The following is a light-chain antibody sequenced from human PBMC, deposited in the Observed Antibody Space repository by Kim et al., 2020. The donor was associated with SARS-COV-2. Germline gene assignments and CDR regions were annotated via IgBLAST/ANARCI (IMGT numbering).Light chain of an antibody. CDR1: SGHSTYI. CDR3: ETWDRNTHWV. CDR2: LGGSGVH. V-gene: IGLV4-60*03. J-gene: IGLJ3*02. Sequence: QLVLTQSSSASASLGSSIKLTCTLSSGHSTYIIAWHQQQPGKAPRYLMKLGGSGVHNKGSGVPERFSGSSSGADRYLTISNLQSEDEADYYCETWDRNTHWVFGGGTRLTVL.